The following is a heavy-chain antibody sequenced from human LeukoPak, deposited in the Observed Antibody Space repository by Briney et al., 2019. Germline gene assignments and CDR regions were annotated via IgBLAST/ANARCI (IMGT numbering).Heavy chain of an antibody. Sequence: GGSLTLSCAASGFTFSDYAMHWVRQAPGKGLEWVAVITYDGSNKYYADSVKGRFTISRDNSKNTLYLQMNSLRAEDTAVYYCARGAAGQKYNWFDPWGQGTLATVSS. J-gene: IGHJ5*02. CDR2: ITYDGSNK. D-gene: IGHD6-13*01. CDR1: GFTFSDYA. V-gene: IGHV3-30-3*01. CDR3: ARGAAGQKYNWFDP.